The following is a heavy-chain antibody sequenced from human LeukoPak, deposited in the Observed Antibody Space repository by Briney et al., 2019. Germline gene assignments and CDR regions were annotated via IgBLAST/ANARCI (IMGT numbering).Heavy chain of an antibody. V-gene: IGHV4-30-2*01. Sequence: SETLSLTCAVSGGSISSGGYSWSWIRQPPGKGLEWIGYIYHNGNTYYNPSLKSRVTISVDRSKNQFSLKLSSVTAADTAVYYCAKERYYDSSGFDYWGQGTLVTVSS. CDR2: IYHNGNT. CDR3: AKERYYDSSGFDY. D-gene: IGHD3-22*01. J-gene: IGHJ4*02. CDR1: GGSISSGGYS.